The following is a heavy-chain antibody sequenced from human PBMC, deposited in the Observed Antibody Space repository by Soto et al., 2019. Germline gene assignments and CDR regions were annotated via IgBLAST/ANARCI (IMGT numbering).Heavy chain of an antibody. V-gene: IGHV1-69*13. Sequence: GDSVKVSCKASGGTFSSYAISWVRQAPGQGLEWMGGIIPIFGTANYAQKFQGRVTITADESTSTAYMELSSLRSEDTAVYYCAREKPGIAVAGTGGIDYWGQGTLVTVSS. J-gene: IGHJ4*02. D-gene: IGHD6-19*01. CDR1: GGTFSSYA. CDR2: IIPIFGTA. CDR3: AREKPGIAVAGTGGIDY.